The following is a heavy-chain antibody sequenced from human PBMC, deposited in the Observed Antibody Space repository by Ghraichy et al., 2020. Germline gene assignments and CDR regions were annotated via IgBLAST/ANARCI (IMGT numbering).Heavy chain of an antibody. CDR2: IWYDGSNK. CDR3: ARDGGMTTVTRVDY. Sequence: GSLRLSCAASGFTFSSYGMHWVRQAPGKGLEWVAVIWYDGSNKYYADSVKGRFTISRDNSKNTLYLQMNSLRAEDTAVYYCARDGGMTTVTRVDYWGQGTLVTVSS. D-gene: IGHD4-17*01. V-gene: IGHV3-33*01. J-gene: IGHJ4*02. CDR1: GFTFSSYG.